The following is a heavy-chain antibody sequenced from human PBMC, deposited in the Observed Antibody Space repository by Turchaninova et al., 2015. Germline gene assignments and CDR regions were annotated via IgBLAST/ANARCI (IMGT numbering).Heavy chain of an antibody. J-gene: IGHJ3*02. CDR1: GYSFTSYW. V-gene: IGHV5-51*01. CDR2: IYPGDSDT. Sequence: EVQLVPSGAEVKKPGESLKISCKGSGYSFTSYWIGWVRQMPGKGLEWMGMIYPGDSDTRYSPSIQGPVTTSADKSISTAYLQWSSLKASDTAMYYCGTTTYYDFWSGYQAAFDIWGQGTMVTVSS. D-gene: IGHD3-3*01. CDR3: GTTTYYDFWSGYQAAFDI.